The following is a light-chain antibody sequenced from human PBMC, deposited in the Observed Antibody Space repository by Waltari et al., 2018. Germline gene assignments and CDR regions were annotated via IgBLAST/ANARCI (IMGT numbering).Light chain of an antibody. CDR3: QQYVESPAT. V-gene: IGKV3-20*01. CDR1: QSVRLY. Sequence: EIVLTQSPGTVSLSPGDRATFSCWASQSVRLYLAWYQQKPGQAHRLLLYHASSRATGIPDRFSGSGSGTDFRLTISRLEPEDFAMYYCQQYVESPATFGQGTKVEIK. CDR2: HAS. J-gene: IGKJ1*01.